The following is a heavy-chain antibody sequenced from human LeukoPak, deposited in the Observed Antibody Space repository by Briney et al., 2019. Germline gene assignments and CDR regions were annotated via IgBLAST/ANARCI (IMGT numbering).Heavy chain of an antibody. V-gene: IGHV1-18*01. D-gene: IGHD2-2*01. CDR1: GYTFTSYG. J-gene: IGHJ6*03. CDR2: ISAYNGNT. Sequence: GASVKVSCKASGYTFTSYGFSWVRQAPGQGLEWMGWISAYNGNTDYPQNLQGRVTLTTDTSTSTAYMELRSLRSDDTAVYYCARGSLVPAARGDYYYMDVWGKGTTVTVSS. CDR3: ARGSLVPAARGDYYYMDV.